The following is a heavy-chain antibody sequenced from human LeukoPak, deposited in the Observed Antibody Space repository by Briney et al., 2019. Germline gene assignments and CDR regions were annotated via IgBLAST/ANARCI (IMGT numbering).Heavy chain of an antibody. J-gene: IGHJ4*02. Sequence: GGSLRLSCAASGFPFSTYWMAGVRQAPGKGLDWVANIRKDGGAKFYAASVKGRFIISRDNAKNSLYLQMNNLRDEDTAVYYCASSHDSSGNDWGQGTLVTV. CDR2: IRKDGGAK. CDR3: ASSHDSSGND. CDR1: GFPFSTYW. V-gene: IGHV3-7*01. D-gene: IGHD3-22*01.